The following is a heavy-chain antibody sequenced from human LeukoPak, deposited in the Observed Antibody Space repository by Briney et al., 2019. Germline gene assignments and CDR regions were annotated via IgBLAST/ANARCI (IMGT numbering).Heavy chain of an antibody. CDR1: GFTFSSYA. Sequence: GGSLRLSCAASGFTFSSYAMSWVRQAPGKGLEWVSAISGSGGSTYYADSVKGRFTISRDNSKNTLYLQMNSLRAEDTAVYYCAKDRAILLWFGEFDYWGQGTLVTVSS. D-gene: IGHD3-10*01. CDR2: ISGSGGST. V-gene: IGHV3-23*01. J-gene: IGHJ4*02. CDR3: AKDRAILLWFGEFDY.